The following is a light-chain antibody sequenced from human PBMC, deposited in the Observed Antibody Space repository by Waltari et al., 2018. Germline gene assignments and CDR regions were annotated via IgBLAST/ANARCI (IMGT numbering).Light chain of an antibody. CDR1: QGISSW. CDR2: ATS. J-gene: IGKJ2*01. CDR3: QQANNFPRT. Sequence: DVQMTPSPSFVSASVGDGVTITCRASQGISSWLAWYQQTPGKAPTLLIYATSNLQSGVPSRCSGSGSGTDFTLTISSLQPEDFATYYCQQANNFPRTFGQGTKLDIK. V-gene: IGKV1-12*01.